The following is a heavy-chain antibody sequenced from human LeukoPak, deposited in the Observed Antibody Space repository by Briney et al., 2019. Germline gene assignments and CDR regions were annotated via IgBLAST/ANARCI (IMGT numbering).Heavy chain of an antibody. V-gene: IGHV4-31*03. CDR1: GGSISSGGYY. D-gene: IGHD2-2*01. CDR3: ARVVPAANWFDP. Sequence: SQTLSLTCTVSGGSISSGGYYWSWIRQHPGTGLEWIGYIYYSGSTYYNPSLKSRVTISVDTSKNQFSLKLSSVTAADTAVYYCARVVPAANWFDPWGQGTLVTVSS. J-gene: IGHJ5*02. CDR2: IYYSGST.